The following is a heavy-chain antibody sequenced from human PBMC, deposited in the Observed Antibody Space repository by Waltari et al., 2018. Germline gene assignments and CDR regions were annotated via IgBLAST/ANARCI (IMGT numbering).Heavy chain of an antibody. V-gene: IGHV3-48*03. CDR2: ISSGGGAI. CDR1: GFSLNGYE. D-gene: IGHD1-26*01. J-gene: IGHJ6*02. Sequence: EVELVESGGAMVQPGGSLRVSCVASGFSLNGYEMNWVRQAPGKGPGWISYISSGGGAIYYADSVKGRFTISRDNSKNSLYLQMDSLRVEDTAVYYCARNLGARYYYYGMDVWGLGTTVTVSS. CDR3: ARNLGARYYYYGMDV.